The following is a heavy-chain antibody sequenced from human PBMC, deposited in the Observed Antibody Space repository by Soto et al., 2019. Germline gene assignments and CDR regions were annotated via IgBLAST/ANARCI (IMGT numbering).Heavy chain of an antibody. CDR1: EGTFNSYA. Sequence: QAQLVQSGAEVRKPGSSVKLSCKASEGTFNSYAIAWVRQAPGQALEWMGGIIPDYDTLNYAQKFQDRVTIPADDSTSTAEMELGGLRSDVAAIYSCASGTSRTYRSFFHSWAHGTLVPVSS. CDR3: ASGTSRTYRSFFHS. CDR2: IIPDYDTL. D-gene: IGHD2-2*01. J-gene: IGHJ5*01. V-gene: IGHV1-69*01.